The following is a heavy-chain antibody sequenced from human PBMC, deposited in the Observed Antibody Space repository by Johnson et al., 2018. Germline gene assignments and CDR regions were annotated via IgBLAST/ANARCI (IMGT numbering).Heavy chain of an antibody. D-gene: IGHD2-21*01. V-gene: IGHV3-33*08. CDR3: ARGPPLGGIDWFDP. J-gene: IGHJ5*02. CDR2: IWYDGSNK. CDR1: GFTFRNYA. Sequence: QVQLVQSGGGVVQPGRSLRLSCAASGFTFRNYAIHWVRQAPGKGLEWVAVIWYDGSNKYSADSVKGRFTISRDNSKNTLYLQMNRLRAEDTAGYYCARGPPLGGIDWFDPWGQGTLVTVSS.